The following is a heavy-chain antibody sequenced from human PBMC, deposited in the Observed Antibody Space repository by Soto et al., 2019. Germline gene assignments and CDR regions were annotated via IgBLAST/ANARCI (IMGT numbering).Heavy chain of an antibody. CDR3: ARDHKRYSGYDLGFEPTTVTTSEGDY. D-gene: IGHD5-12*01. CDR2: INPSGGST. V-gene: IGHV1-46*03. CDR1: GYTFTSYY. J-gene: IGHJ4*02. Sequence: GASVKVSCKASGYTFTSYYMHWVRQAPGQGLEWMGIINPSGGSTSYAQKFQGRVTMTRDTSTSAVYMELSSLRSEDTAVYYCARDHKRYSGYDLGFEPTTVTTSEGDYWGQGTLVTVSS.